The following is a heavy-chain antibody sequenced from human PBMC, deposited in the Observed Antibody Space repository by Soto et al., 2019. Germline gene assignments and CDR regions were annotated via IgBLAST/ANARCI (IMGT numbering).Heavy chain of an antibody. CDR1: GFSLNDYG. V-gene: IGHV3-30*03. J-gene: IGHJ5*02. CDR3: ARWTTSPNWFDP. D-gene: IGHD2-2*01. CDR2: ISYDGRNK. Sequence: GGSLRLSCAASGFSLNDYGMHWVRQPPGKGLEWVADISYDGRNKYYTDSVRGRFIISRDISKGTLYLQMNSLRAEDTAVYYCARWTTSPNWFDPWGQGTLVTVSS.